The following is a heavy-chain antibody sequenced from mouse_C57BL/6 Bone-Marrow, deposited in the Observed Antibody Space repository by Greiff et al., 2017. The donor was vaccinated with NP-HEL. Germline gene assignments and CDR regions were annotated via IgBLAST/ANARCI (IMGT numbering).Heavy chain of an antibody. CDR2: ITHSGET. J-gene: IGHJ2*01. V-gene: IGHV12-3*01. CDR1: GFPITSGYY. D-gene: IGHD2-3*01. Sequence: VKLQESGPGLVKPSQSLFLTCSITGFPITSGYYWIWIRQSPGKPLEWMGYITHSGETFYNPSLQSPISITRETSKNQFFLQLNSVTTEDTAMYYCAGDRGDGYFYFDYWGQGTTLTVSS. CDR3: AGDRGDGYFYFDY.